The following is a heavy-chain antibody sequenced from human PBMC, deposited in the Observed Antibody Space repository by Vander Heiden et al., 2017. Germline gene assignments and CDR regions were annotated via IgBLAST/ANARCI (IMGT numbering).Heavy chain of an antibody. CDR2: INRSGRT. Sequence: QVQLQQWGAGLLMPSETLSLTCAVYGGSFSDYYWSWIRQPTGKGLEVIGEINRSGRTNYDPSLKSRVTISVDTSKNQFSLKLNSVTVADTAVYYCARVPSRDSSGYYRYFQHWGQGTLVTVSS. CDR3: ARVPSRDSSGYYRYFQH. V-gene: IGHV4-34*01. D-gene: IGHD3-22*01. CDR1: GGSFSDYY. J-gene: IGHJ1*01.